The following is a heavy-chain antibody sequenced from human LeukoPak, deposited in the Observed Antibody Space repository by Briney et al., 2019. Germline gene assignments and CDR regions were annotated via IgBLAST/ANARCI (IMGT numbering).Heavy chain of an antibody. Sequence: GGSLRLSCAASGFTFSSYAMSWVRQAPGQGLEWVSGIYAGGGTTYYADSVKGRFTISRDDSKNTLYLQMNSLRAEDTAVYYCARDQSSSGYYYVGVDYWGQGTLVTVSS. CDR3: ARDQSSSGYYYVGVDY. J-gene: IGHJ4*02. CDR2: IYAGGGTT. D-gene: IGHD3-22*01. CDR1: GFTFSSYA. V-gene: IGHV3-23*01.